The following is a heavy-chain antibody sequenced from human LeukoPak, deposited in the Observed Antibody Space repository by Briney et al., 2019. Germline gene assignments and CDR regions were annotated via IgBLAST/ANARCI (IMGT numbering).Heavy chain of an antibody. CDR3: ARGLGYYFDY. CDR2: IIPILGIA. CDR1: GGTVSSYA. V-gene: IGHV1-69*04. J-gene: IGHJ4*02. Sequence: SVKVSCKASGGTVSSYAISLVRQASGQGLEWMGRIIPILGIANYAQKFQGRVTITADKSTSTAYMELSSLRSEDTAVYYCARGLGYYFDYWGQGTLVTVSS. D-gene: IGHD7-27*01.